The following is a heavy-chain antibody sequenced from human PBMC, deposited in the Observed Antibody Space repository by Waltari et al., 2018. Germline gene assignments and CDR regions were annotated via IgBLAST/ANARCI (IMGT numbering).Heavy chain of an antibody. CDR2: IYYSGST. J-gene: IGHJ4*02. V-gene: IGHV4-39*07. D-gene: IGHD6-19*01. Sequence: QLQLQESGPGLVKPSETLSLTCTVSGGSISSSSYYWGWIRQPPGKGLEWIGSIYYSGSTYYNPSLKSRVTISVDTSKNQFSLKLSSVTAADTAVYYYARDQALAVALKGDFDYWGQGTLVTVSS. CDR1: GGSISSSSYY. CDR3: ARDQALAVALKGDFDY.